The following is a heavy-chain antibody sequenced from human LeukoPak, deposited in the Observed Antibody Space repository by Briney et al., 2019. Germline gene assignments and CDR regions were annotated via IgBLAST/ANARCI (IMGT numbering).Heavy chain of an antibody. V-gene: IGHV4-39*01. CDR1: GGSISSGSYY. CDR3: ARLDKLYCSGGSCYSDYYYYYYMDV. CDR2: IYYSGST. D-gene: IGHD2-15*01. J-gene: IGHJ6*03. Sequence: SQTLSLTCTVSGGSISSGSYYWGWIRQPPGKGLEWIGSIYYSGSTYYNPSLKSRVTISVDTSKNQFSLKLSSVTAADTAVYYCARLDKLYCSGGSCYSDYYYYYYMDVWGKGTTVTVSS.